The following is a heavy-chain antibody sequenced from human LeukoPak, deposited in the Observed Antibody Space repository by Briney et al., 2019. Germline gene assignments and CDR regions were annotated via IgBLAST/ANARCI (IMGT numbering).Heavy chain of an antibody. V-gene: IGHV4-4*07. CDR3: AREGKYCSGGSCYSFWFDP. D-gene: IGHD2-15*01. CDR1: GGSISSYY. CDR2: IYTSGST. J-gene: IGHJ5*02. Sequence: PSETPSLTCTVSGGSISSYYWSWIRQPAGKGLEWIGRIYTSGSTNYNPSLKSRVTMSVDTSKNQFSLKLSSVTAADTAVYYCAREGKYCSGGSCYSFWFDPWGQGTLVTVSS.